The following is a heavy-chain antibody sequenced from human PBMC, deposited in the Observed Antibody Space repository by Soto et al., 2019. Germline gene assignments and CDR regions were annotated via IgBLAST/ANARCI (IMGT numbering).Heavy chain of an antibody. V-gene: IGHV4-4*09. D-gene: IGHD3-16*01. CDR2: HHSDST. CDR1: GGSMRGQH. J-gene: IGHJ4*02. CDR3: ATYTVGEGGRGY. Sequence: QVQLQESGPGLVKPSETLSLTCTVSGGSMRGQHWSWIRQPPGKGLEWIGHHSDSTNYNPSLKSRITISTDTPKNQFSLKLSSVTAADTAVYYFATYTVGEGGRGYWGQGTLVTVSS.